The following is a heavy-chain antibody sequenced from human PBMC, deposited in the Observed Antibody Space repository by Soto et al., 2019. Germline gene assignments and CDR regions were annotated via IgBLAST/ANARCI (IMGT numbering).Heavy chain of an antibody. CDR3: ARGRDLTVIGGFDP. D-gene: IGHD2-21*01. J-gene: IGHJ5*02. V-gene: IGHV3-30-3*01. Sequence: QVQLVESGGGVVQPGRSLRLSCAASGFIFSNFAMHWVRQAPGKGLEWVAFISYDGSKKYFADSVKGRFTISRDNSKDTFYLQMNSLRPEDTAMYYCARGRDLTVIGGFDPWGQGTLVTVSS. CDR1: GFIFSNFA. CDR2: ISYDGSKK.